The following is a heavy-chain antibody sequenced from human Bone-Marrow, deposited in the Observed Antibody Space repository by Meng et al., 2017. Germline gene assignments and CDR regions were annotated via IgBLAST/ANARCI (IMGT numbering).Heavy chain of an antibody. CDR3: ARAIATRPDVFDY. CDR1: SGSINSYF. CDR2: ISYSGST. J-gene: IGHJ4*02. D-gene: IGHD6-6*01. Sequence: QVQLQESGPGLVKPSETLSPTCTVSSGSINSYFWSWIRQPPGKGPEWIGYISYSGSTNYNPSLKSRVTISVDTSKSQFSLKLSSVTAADTAVYYCARAIATRPDVFDYWGQGTLVTVSS. V-gene: IGHV4-59*01.